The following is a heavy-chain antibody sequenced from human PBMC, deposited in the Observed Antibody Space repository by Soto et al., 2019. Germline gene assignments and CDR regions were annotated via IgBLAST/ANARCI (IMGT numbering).Heavy chain of an antibody. CDR3: ARDRGDNWFDP. CDR2: IHYDGSST. Sequence: GGSLRLSCAASGAIFNGFGMHWVRQAPGKGLVWVSLIHYDGSSTRYADSVKGRFTISRDNSKNTLYLQMDSLRAEDTAVYYCARDRGDNWFDPWGQGTPVTVSS. D-gene: IGHD3-10*01. J-gene: IGHJ5*02. CDR1: GAIFNGFG. V-gene: IGHV3-74*01.